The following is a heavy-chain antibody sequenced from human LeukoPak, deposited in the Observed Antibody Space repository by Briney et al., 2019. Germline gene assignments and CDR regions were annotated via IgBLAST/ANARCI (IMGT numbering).Heavy chain of an antibody. D-gene: IGHD2-15*01. Sequence: SETLSLTSAVYGGSFSGYYWSWIRQPPGKGLEWIGEINHSGSTNYNPSLKSRVTISVDTSKNQFSLKLSSVTAADTAVYYCARERDIVVVVAADYYAFDIWGQGTMVTVSS. J-gene: IGHJ3*02. CDR2: INHSGST. CDR3: ARERDIVVVVAADYYAFDI. V-gene: IGHV4-34*01. CDR1: GGSFSGYY.